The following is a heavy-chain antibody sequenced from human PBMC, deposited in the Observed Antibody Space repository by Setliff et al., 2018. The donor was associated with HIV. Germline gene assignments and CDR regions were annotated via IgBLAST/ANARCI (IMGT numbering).Heavy chain of an antibody. CDR2: MSFDGTNK. CDR1: GFTFSSYT. CDR3: ARGTMYDSRGYLSHYFDY. J-gene: IGHJ4*02. V-gene: IGHV3-30-3*01. D-gene: IGHD3-22*01. Sequence: GGSLRLSCAASGFTFSSYTIHWVRQAPGKGLEWVAVMSFDGTNKYYGDAVKGRFTISRDNSKNTLYLQMNSLTPEDTAVYYCARGTMYDSRGYLSHYFDYWGQGTPVTVSS.